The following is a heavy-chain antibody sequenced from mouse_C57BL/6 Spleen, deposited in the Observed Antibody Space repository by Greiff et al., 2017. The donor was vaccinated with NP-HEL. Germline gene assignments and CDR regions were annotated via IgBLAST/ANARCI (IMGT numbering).Heavy chain of an antibody. CDR3: ARVEVGRWYFDV. J-gene: IGHJ1*03. CDR1: GYPITSGYY. D-gene: IGHD4-1*01. Sequence: EVQLQESGPGLVKPSQSLSLTCSVTGYPITSGYYWNWIRQFPGNKLEWMGYISYDGSNNYNPSLKNRISITRDTSKNQFFLKLNSVTTEDTATYYCARVEVGRWYFDVWGTGTTVTVSS. CDR2: ISYDGSN. V-gene: IGHV3-6*01.